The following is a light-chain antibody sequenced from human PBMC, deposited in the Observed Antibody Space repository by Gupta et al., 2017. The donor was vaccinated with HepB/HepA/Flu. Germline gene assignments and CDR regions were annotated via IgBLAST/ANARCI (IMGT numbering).Light chain of an antibody. CDR1: QDIGTD. V-gene: IGKV1-17*01. J-gene: IGKJ1*01. CDR3: VQYDNNPPT. CDR2: AGT. Sequence: DVQMTQSPSSLSASIGDRVTITCWAGQDIGTDLSWYQHKPGTAPKRLLYAGTSLQSGVPSRFSGSRSNTEFTLTISSLQPDDFATYYCVQYDNNPPTFGQGTKVEI.